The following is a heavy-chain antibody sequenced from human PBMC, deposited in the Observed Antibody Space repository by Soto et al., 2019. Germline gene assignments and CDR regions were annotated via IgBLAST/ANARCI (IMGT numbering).Heavy chain of an antibody. CDR3: GRGGGFSHSSFGY. CDR1: GYTFISYA. CDR2: ITTHNGNT. V-gene: IGHV1-18*01. Sequence: QVQLVQSGSEVKNPGASVKVSCKASGYTFISYAVAWVRQAPGQGLEWMGWITTHNGNTNYAQEFQGRVTMTTDTSTSTAYMELRSLRSDDTAVYYCGRGGGFSHSSFGYWGQGTLVTVSS. D-gene: IGHD5-18*01. J-gene: IGHJ4*02.